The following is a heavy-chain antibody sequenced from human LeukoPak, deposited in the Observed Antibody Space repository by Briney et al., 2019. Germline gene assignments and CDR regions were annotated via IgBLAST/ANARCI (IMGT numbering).Heavy chain of an antibody. V-gene: IGHV3-21*01. CDR1: GFTFSSYS. CDR3: ARDERAPHYYGNSGY. J-gene: IGHJ4*02. Sequence: PGGSLRLSCAASGFTFSSYSMNWVRQAPGKGLECVSSISSSSSYIYYADSVKGRFTISRDNAKNSLYLQMNSLRAEDTAVYYCARDERAPHYYGNSGYWGQGTLVTVSS. CDR2: ISSSSSYI. D-gene: IGHD3-3*01.